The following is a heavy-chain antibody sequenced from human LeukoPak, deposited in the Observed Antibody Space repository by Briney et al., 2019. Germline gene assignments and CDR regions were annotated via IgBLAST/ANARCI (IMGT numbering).Heavy chain of an antibody. CDR1: GGSINNYY. Sequence: PSETLSLTCTVPGGSINNYYWSWVRQPPGKGLEWIGYIHYSGTTSYNPSLKSRVTISVDTSKNQFSLKLSSVTAADTALYFCTRGTGWYLYWGQGTLVTVSS. J-gene: IGHJ4*02. CDR2: IHYSGTT. V-gene: IGHV4-59*01. D-gene: IGHD6-19*01. CDR3: TRGTGWYLY.